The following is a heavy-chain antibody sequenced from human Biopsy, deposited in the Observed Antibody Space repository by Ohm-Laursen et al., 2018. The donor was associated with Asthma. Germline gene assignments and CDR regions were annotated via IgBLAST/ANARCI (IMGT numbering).Heavy chain of an antibody. V-gene: IGHV1-3*01. CDR1: GYNFISFV. Sequence: GASVKVSCKAYGYNFISFVIHWVRQAPGPRLEWMVCVPPGHGDTKYSQKFQGRVTITRDTSASTAYMELRSLRSEDTATYYCARTYYDFLTGQVKDVFGVWGQGTMVTVSS. CDR3: ARTYYDFLTGQVKDVFGV. CDR2: VPPGHGDT. J-gene: IGHJ3*01. D-gene: IGHD3-9*01.